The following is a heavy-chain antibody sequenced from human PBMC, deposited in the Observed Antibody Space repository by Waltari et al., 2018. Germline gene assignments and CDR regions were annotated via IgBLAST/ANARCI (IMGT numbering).Heavy chain of an antibody. CDR3: ARSTPRAVADYYFDY. CDR1: GYSFTSYW. V-gene: IGHV5-51*01. Sequence: EVQLVQSGAEVKKPGESLKISCKGSGYSFTSYWIGWVCQMPGKGLEWMGIIYPGDYDTRYGPSFQDQVTISANKSISTAYLQWSSLKASDTAMYYCARSTPRAVADYYFDYWGQGTLVTVSS. CDR2: IYPGDYDT. D-gene: IGHD6-19*01. J-gene: IGHJ4*02.